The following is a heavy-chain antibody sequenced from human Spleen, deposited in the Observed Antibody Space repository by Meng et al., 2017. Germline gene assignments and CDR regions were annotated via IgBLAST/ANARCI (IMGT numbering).Heavy chain of an antibody. D-gene: IGHD5-18*01. CDR2: INHSGGT. Sequence: QVQLQQWGAGLWKPSETLSLTGAVYGGTFSDYYWSWIRQPPGKGREWIGEINHSGGTKYTPSLESRVTISIDTSKNQFSLKLSSVTAADTAIYYCARQGDTAMATFDYWGQGTLVTVSS. V-gene: IGHV4-34*01. CDR3: ARQGDTAMATFDY. J-gene: IGHJ4*02. CDR1: GGTFSDYY.